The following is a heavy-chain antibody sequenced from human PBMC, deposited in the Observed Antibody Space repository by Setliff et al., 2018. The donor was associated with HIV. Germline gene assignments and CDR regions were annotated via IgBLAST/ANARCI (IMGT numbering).Heavy chain of an antibody. CDR2: IYPGDSDT. V-gene: IGHV5-51*01. CDR1: GYTFTSYW. CDR3: ARRASKAPLDY. Sequence: GESLKISCKGSGYTFTSYWIGWVRQMPGKGLEWMGIIYPGDSDTRYSPSFQGRVTISADKSINTAYLQWSSLQASDTAMYYCARRASKAPLDYWGQGTLVTVSS. J-gene: IGHJ4*02.